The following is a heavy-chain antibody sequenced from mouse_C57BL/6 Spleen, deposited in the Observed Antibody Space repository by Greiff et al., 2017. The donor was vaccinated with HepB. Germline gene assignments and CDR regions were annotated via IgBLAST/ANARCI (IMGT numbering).Heavy chain of an antibody. CDR3: ARPTTAPARGYFDV. CDR2: IDPSDSYT. V-gene: IGHV1-50*01. Sequence: VKLQQPGAELVKPGASVKLSCKASGYTFTSYWMQWVKQRPGQGLEWIGEIDPSDSYTNYNQKFKGKATLTVDTSSSTAYMQLSSLTSEDSAVYYCARPTTAPARGYFDVWGTGTTVTVSS. J-gene: IGHJ1*03. D-gene: IGHD1-2*01. CDR1: GYTFTSYW.